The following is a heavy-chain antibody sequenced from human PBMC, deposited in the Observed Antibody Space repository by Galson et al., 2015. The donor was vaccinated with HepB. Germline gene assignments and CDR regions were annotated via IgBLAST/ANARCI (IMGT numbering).Heavy chain of an antibody. CDR3: ARNYYGSGIDFDY. CDR2: IKGDGSER. V-gene: IGHV3-7*03. CDR1: GFAFSTYY. Sequence: SLRLSCAASGFAFSTYYMSWVRQAPGKGLEWVANIKGDGSERYYVDSVKGRFTIFRDNAKNSLYLQMNNLGAEDTAVYYCARNYYGSGIDFDYWGQGTLVAVSS. D-gene: IGHD3-10*01. J-gene: IGHJ4*02.